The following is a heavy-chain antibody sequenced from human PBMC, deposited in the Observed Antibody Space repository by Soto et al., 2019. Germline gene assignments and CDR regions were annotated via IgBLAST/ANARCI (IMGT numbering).Heavy chain of an antibody. J-gene: IGHJ6*02. CDR2: INHSGST. CDR1: GGSFSGYY. CDR3: ARDLWGYCGTDCYPLDV. D-gene: IGHD2-21*02. V-gene: IGHV4-34*01. Sequence: SETLSLTCAVYGGSFSGYYWSWIRQPPGKGLEWIGEINHSGSTNYNPSFKSRVTISVDTSKNQFSLKLNSVTAADTAVYYCARDLWGYCGTDCYPLDVWGQGTTVS.